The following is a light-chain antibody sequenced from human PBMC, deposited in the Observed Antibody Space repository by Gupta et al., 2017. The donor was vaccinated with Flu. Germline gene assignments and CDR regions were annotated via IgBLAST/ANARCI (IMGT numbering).Light chain of an antibody. CDR2: WAS. Sequence: DIVITQSPDSLAVSLGERDTINCKSSQSVLYSSNNKNYLAWYQQKPGQPPKLRIYWASTRESGVPDRFSGSGSGTDFTLTISSLQAEDVAVYYCQQEDNTPMTFGQGTKVEIK. V-gene: IGKV4-1*01. J-gene: IGKJ1*01. CDR1: QSVLYSSNNKNY. CDR3: QQEDNTPMT.